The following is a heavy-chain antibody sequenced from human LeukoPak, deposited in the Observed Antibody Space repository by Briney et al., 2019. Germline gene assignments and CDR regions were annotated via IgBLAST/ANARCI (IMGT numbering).Heavy chain of an antibody. CDR3: VRASAAAGPNWFDP. J-gene: IGHJ5*02. Sequence: SVKVSCKASGGTFSSYAISWVRQAPGQGLEWMGGIIPIFGTANYAQKFQGRVTITADESTSTAYMELSSLRSEDTAVYYCVRASAAAGPNWFDPWAREPWSPSPQ. CDR2: IIPIFGTA. CDR1: GGTFSSYA. V-gene: IGHV1-69*13. D-gene: IGHD6-13*01.